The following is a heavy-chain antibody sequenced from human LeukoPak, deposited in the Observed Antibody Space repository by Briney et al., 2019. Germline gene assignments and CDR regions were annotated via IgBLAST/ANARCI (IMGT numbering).Heavy chain of an antibody. CDR1: GGSISSYY. CDR2: IYYSGST. Sequence: SETLSLTCTVSGGSISSYYWGWFRQPPGKGLEWIGYIYYSGSTNYNPSLKSRVTISVDASKNQISLKLSSMTAADTAVYYCARGGTGYYFEYWGQGTLVTVSS. J-gene: IGHJ4*02. V-gene: IGHV4-59*01. CDR3: ARGGTGYYFEY. D-gene: IGHD3-10*01.